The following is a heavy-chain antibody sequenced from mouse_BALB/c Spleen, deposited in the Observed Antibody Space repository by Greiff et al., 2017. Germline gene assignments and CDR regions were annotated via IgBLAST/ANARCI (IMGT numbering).Heavy chain of an antibody. J-gene: IGHJ4*01. V-gene: IGHV10-3*03. CDR2: IRSKSNNYAT. CDR3: VREASYNAMDY. CDR1: GFTFNTYA. Sequence: EVHLVESGGGLVQPKGSLKLSCAASGFTFNTYAMHWVCQAPGKGLEWVARIRSKSNNYATYYADSVKDRFTISRDDSQSMLYLQMNNLKTEDTTMYYCVREASYNAMDYWGQGTSVTVSS.